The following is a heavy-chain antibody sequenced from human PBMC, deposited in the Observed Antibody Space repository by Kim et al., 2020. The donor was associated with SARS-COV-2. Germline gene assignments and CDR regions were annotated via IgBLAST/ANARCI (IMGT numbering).Heavy chain of an antibody. J-gene: IGHJ3*02. CDR3: ARDPMRAPTGGPAFDI. CDR1: GGTFSSYA. Sequence: SVKVSCKASGGTFSSYAISWVRQAPGQGLEWMGRIIPILGIANYAQKFQGRVTITADKSTSTAYMELSSLRSEDTAAYYCARDPMRAPTGGPAFDIWGQ. CDR2: IIPILGIA. V-gene: IGHV1-69*04.